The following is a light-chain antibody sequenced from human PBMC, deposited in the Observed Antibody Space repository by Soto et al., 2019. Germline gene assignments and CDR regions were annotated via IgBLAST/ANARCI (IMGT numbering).Light chain of an antibody. V-gene: IGKV1-5*01. Sequence: RATRTSRASQYIIKWLAWYQQKAGKAPKLLVYDASRLPSGVPSRFSGSGSGTELTLTISSLQPPDFPTYLSQQYHFYPYTFGQGTKVDI. CDR1: QYIIKW. J-gene: IGKJ2*01. CDR3: QQYHFYPYT. CDR2: DAS.